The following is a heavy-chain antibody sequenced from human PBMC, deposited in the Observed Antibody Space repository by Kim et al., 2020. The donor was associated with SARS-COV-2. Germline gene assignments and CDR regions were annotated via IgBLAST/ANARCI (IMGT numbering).Heavy chain of an antibody. CDR3: ARGGGLLIPQDYFDY. J-gene: IGHJ4*02. D-gene: IGHD2-15*01. Sequence: ASVKVSCKASGYTFTNFGMHWVRQAPGQRLEWMGWIDAGNGDTKYSQRFQGRVTITRDTSASTAYMELSSLRSEDTAVYYCARGGGLLIPQDYFDYWGQGTLVTVSS. CDR2: IDAGNGDT. V-gene: IGHV1-3*01. CDR1: GYTFTNFG.